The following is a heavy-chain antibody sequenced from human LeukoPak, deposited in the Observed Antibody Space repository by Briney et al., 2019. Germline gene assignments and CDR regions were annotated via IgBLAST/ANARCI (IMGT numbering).Heavy chain of an antibody. J-gene: IGHJ4*02. V-gene: IGHV4-39*01. CDR1: GFSINTNTYY. D-gene: IGHD6-13*01. CDR3: ARLLGAANTDYFDY. Sequence: SETLSLTCTVSGFSINTNTYYWGWIRQPPGKGLESIGSLSYDGGSYYNPSLKSRVTISGDTSKNQFSLKVSSVTAADTAVYYCARLLGAANTDYFDYWGRGTLVTVST. CDR2: LSYDGGS.